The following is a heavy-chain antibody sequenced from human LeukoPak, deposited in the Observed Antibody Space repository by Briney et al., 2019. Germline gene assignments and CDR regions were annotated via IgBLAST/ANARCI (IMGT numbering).Heavy chain of an antibody. CDR2: IYYSGST. Sequence: SETLSLTCAVSGGSISSYYWSWIRQPPGKGLEWIGYIYYSGSTNYNPSLKSRVTISVDTSKNQFSLKLSSVTAADTAVYYCARARGYGSGSYYRSYGMDVWGQGTTVTVSS. V-gene: IGHV4-59*01. D-gene: IGHD3-10*01. J-gene: IGHJ6*02. CDR3: ARARGYGSGSYYRSYGMDV. CDR1: GGSISSYY.